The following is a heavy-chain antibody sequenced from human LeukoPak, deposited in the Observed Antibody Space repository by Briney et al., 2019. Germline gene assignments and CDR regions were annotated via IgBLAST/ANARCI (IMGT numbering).Heavy chain of an antibody. CDR1: GGSLSSSSYY. CDR2: IYYSGST. J-gene: IGHJ4*02. CDR3: ARREAGIFDY. V-gene: IGHV4-39*07. Sequence: SETLSLTCTVSGGSLSSSSYYWGWIRQPPGKGLEWIGSIYYSGSTYYNPSLKSRVTISVDTSKNQFSLKLSSVTAADTAVYYCARREAGIFDYWGQGTLVTVSS. D-gene: IGHD1-14*01.